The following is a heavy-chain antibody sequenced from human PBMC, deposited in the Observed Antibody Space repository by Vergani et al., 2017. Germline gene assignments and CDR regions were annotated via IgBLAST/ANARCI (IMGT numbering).Heavy chain of an antibody. CDR2: IYDSGDT. Sequence: QVQLQESGPGLVKPSETLSLTCSVSGDSMNTYYWTWIRQPPGKGLEWIGYIYDSGDTKYNPSLKSRVTMSLDTSKNQFSLKLSSVTAADTAVYYCARITGTTIGAFDIWGQGTMVTVSS. CDR3: ARITGTTIGAFDI. D-gene: IGHD1-20*01. CDR1: GDSMNTYY. J-gene: IGHJ3*02. V-gene: IGHV4-59*12.